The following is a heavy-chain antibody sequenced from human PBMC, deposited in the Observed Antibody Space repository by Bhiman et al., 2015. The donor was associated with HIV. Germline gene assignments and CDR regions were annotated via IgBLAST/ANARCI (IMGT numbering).Heavy chain of an antibody. Sequence: EVQLVESGGGLVQPGGSLWLSCTASGFNFRSYWMHWVRQAPGKGLVWVSRINTDGSITTNADSVKGRFTISRDNSNSTLYLQLNSLRADDTSVYYCVAAYYSHLDYWGQGTLVTVSS. V-gene: IGHV3-74*01. CDR1: GFNFRSYW. D-gene: IGHD2-21*01. CDR2: INTDGSIT. CDR3: VAAYYSHLDY. J-gene: IGHJ4*02.